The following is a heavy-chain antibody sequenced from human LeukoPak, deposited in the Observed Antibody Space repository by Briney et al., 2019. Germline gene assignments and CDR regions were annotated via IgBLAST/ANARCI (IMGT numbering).Heavy chain of an antibody. CDR1: GGSISSYY. CDR3: ARHRDYGSGWYGFDY. CDR2: IYYSGST. J-gene: IGHJ4*02. D-gene: IGHD6-19*01. V-gene: IGHV4-59*08. Sequence: SETLSLTCTVSGGSISSYYWSWIRQPPGKGLEWIGFIYYSGSTKYNPSLKSRVTISVDTSKNQFSLRLSSVTAADTAVYYCARHRDYGSGWYGFDYWGQGTLVTVSS.